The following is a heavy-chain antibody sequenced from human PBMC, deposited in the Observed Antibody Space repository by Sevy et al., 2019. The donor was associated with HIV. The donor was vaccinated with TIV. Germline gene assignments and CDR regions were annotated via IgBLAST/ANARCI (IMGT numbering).Heavy chain of an antibody. CDR2: ISSSSSYI. Sequence: GGSLRLSCAASGFSFSSYSMNRVRQAPGKGLEWASSISSSSSYIYYTDSVKGRFTISRDNAKNSLYLQMNSLRAEDTAVYYCARWDADRRWYFDYWGQGTLVTVSS. V-gene: IGHV3-21*01. CDR1: GFSFSSYS. D-gene: IGHD1-26*01. J-gene: IGHJ4*02. CDR3: ARWDADRRWYFDY.